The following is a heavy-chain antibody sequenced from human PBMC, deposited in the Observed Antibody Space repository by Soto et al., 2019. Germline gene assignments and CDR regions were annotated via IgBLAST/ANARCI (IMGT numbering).Heavy chain of an antibody. D-gene: IGHD6-19*01. Sequence: EVQMLESGGGLVQPGGSLRLSCAASGFTFSSYAMTWVRQAPGKGLEWVSAISGSGGTTYYADSVKGRFTISRDNTKNTLYLQMNSLRAEDTALYYCAKGHGSGWYDGEYLGQGTLVTVSS. V-gene: IGHV3-23*01. CDR3: AKGHGSGWYDGEY. CDR2: ISGSGGTT. CDR1: GFTFSSYA. J-gene: IGHJ4*02.